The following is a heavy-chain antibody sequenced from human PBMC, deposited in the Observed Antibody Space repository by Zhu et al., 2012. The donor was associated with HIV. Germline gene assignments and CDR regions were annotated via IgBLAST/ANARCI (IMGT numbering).Heavy chain of an antibody. CDR2: IDHGGST. CDR1: GGPFSGYY. V-gene: IGHV4-34*01. Sequence: QVQLQQWGAGLLKPSETLSLTCAVYGGPFSGYYWSWIRQSPEKGLEWIGEIDHGGSTDYSPSLKSRVTISVDRSKNQFSLKLTSVSAADTAVYYCARHSRYDIVTGWGHFDFWGQGTLVTVSS. D-gene: IGHD3-9*01. J-gene: IGHJ4*02. CDR3: ARHSRYDIVTGWGHFDF.